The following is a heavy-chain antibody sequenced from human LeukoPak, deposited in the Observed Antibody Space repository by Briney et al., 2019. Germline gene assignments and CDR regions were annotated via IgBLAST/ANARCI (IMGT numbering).Heavy chain of an antibody. Sequence: GGSLRLSCAASGFTYSSYGMHWVRQAPGKGLEWVAIIWYDGSHKYYVDSVKGRFTISRDNSKNTLYLQMNSLRADDTAVYYCAREGAVALKYFDIWGQGTLVTVSS. D-gene: IGHD6-19*01. CDR2: IWYDGSHK. CDR1: GFTYSSYG. V-gene: IGHV3-33*01. CDR3: AREGAVALKYFDI. J-gene: IGHJ4*02.